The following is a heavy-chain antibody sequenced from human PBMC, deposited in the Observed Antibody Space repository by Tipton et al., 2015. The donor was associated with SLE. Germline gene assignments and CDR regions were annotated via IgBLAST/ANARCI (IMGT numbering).Heavy chain of an antibody. CDR3: ARLWLRLWDYFDY. J-gene: IGHJ4*02. D-gene: IGHD5-12*01. Sequence: TLSLTCIVSGDSITDQYWVWIRQPPGRGLEWMGYIYKTGITSYDPSLKSRVTISVDTSKNQFSLKLSSVTAADTAVYYCARLWLRLWDYFDYWGQGTLVTVS. V-gene: IGHV4-4*08. CDR2: IYKTGIT. CDR1: GDSITDQY.